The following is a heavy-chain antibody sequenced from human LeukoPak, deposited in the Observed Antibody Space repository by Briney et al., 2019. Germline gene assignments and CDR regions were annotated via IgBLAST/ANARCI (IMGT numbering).Heavy chain of an antibody. J-gene: IGHJ4*02. CDR1: GYTFTSYG. D-gene: IGHD3-22*01. CDR3: ARDDAPYYYDSSNPTFDY. V-gene: IGHV1-18*01. CDR2: ISAYNGNT. Sequence: ASVKVSCKASGYTFTSYGISWVRQAPGQGLEWMGWISAYNGNTNYAQKLQGRVTMTTDTSTSTAYMELRRLRSDDTAVYYCARDDAPYYYDSSNPTFDYWGQGTLVSVSS.